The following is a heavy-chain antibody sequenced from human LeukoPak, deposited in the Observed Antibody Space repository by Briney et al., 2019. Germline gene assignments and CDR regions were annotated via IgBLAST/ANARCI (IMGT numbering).Heavy chain of an antibody. Sequence: SETLSLTCTVSGGSISSSSYYWGWIRQPPGKGLEWIGSIYYSGSTYYNPSLKSRVTISVDTSKNQFSLKLSSVTAADTAVYYCARWHPTSVYSSSWSYFDYWSQGTLVTVSS. V-gene: IGHV4-39*01. J-gene: IGHJ4*02. CDR3: ARWHPTSVYSSSWSYFDY. CDR2: IYYSGST. CDR1: GGSISSSSYY. D-gene: IGHD6-13*01.